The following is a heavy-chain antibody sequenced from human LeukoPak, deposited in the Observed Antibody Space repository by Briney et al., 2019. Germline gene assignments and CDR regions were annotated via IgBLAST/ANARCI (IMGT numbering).Heavy chain of an antibody. V-gene: IGHV3-48*02. Sequence: GGSLRLSCAASGFTFSSYNMNWVRQAPGKGLEWVSYISSSTSTMFYADSVKGRFIISRDDAKNSLYLQMNSLRDEDTAVYYCATWNYYRDWGQGTLVTVSS. J-gene: IGHJ4*02. D-gene: IGHD1-7*01. CDR2: ISSSTSTM. CDR1: GFTFSSYN. CDR3: ATWNYYRD.